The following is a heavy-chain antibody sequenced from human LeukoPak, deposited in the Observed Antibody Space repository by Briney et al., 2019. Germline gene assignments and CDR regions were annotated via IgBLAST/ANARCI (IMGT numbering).Heavy chain of an antibody. Sequence: GGSLRLSCAASGFTFSSYSMNWVRQAPGKGLEWVSYISSSSSTIYYADSVKGRFTISRDNAKNSLYLQMNSLRAEDTAVHYCARRSTVSPFDYWGQGTLVTVSS. J-gene: IGHJ4*02. CDR1: GFTFSSYS. CDR3: ARRSTVSPFDY. CDR2: ISSSSSTI. V-gene: IGHV3-48*01. D-gene: IGHD4-11*01.